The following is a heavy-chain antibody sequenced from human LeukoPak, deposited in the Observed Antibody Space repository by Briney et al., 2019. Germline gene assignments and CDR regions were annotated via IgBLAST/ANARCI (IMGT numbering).Heavy chain of an antibody. Sequence: SETLSLTCTVSGGSISSSSYYWGWIRQPQGKGLEWIGSIYYSGSTYYNPSLKSRVTISVDTSKNQFSLKLSSVTAADTAVYYCASPGTYYDYVWGSHPVDYWGQGTLVTVSS. CDR1: GGSISSSSYY. CDR2: IYYSGST. D-gene: IGHD3-16*01. V-gene: IGHV4-39*07. CDR3: ASPGTYYDYVWGSHPVDY. J-gene: IGHJ4*02.